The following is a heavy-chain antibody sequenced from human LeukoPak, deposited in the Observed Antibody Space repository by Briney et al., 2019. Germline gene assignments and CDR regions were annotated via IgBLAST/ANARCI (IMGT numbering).Heavy chain of an antibody. V-gene: IGHV6-1*01. CDR2: TYYRSKWYN. J-gene: IGHJ4*02. D-gene: IGHD6-13*01. CDR3: ARDQLNIAAAAPYYFDY. Sequence: SQTLSLTCAISGDSVSSNSAAWNWIRQSPSRGLEWLGRTYYRSKWYNDYAVSVKSRITINPDTSKNQFSLQLNSVTPEDTAVYYCARDQLNIAAAAPYYFDYWGQRTLVTVSS. CDR1: GDSVSSNSAA.